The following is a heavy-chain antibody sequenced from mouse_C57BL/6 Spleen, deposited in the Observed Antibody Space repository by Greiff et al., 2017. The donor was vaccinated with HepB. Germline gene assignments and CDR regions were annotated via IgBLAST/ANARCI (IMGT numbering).Heavy chain of an antibody. D-gene: IGHD1-1*01. CDR2: IYPRSGNT. J-gene: IGHJ2*01. V-gene: IGHV1-81*01. CDR3: HYYGSSSLFDY. CDR1: GYTFTSYG. Sequence: QVQLQQSGAELVRPGASVKLSCKASGYTFTSYGMSWVKQRTGQGLEWIGEIYPRSGNTYYNEKFKGKATLTADKSSSTAYMQLRSLTSEDSAVYFCHYYGSSSLFDYWGQGTTLTVSS.